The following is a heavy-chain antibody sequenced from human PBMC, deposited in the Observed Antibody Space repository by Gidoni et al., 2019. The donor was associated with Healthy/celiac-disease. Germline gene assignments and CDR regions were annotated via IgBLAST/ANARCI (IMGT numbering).Heavy chain of an antibody. CDR1: GGSFSGYY. CDR3: ARGTVLRYFDWLSSYYYYGMDV. D-gene: IGHD3-9*01. Sequence: QVQLQQWGAGLLKPSETLSLPCAVYGGSFSGYYWSWIRQPPGKGLEWIGEINHSGSTNYNPSLKSRVTISVDTSKNQFSLKLSSVTAADTAVYYCARGTVLRYFDWLSSYYYYGMDVWGQGTTVTVSS. CDR2: INHSGST. J-gene: IGHJ6*02. V-gene: IGHV4-34*01.